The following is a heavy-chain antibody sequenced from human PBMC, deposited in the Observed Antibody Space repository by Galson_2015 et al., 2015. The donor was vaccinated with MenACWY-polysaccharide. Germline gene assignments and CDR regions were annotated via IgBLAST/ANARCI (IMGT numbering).Heavy chain of an antibody. Sequence: SLRLSCAASGFTFSNYWMSWVRQAPGKGLEWVANIKQDESAEYYVDSVRGRFTISRDNAKNSVYLQMSSLRAEDTAVYYCARDNWDDYWGQGTLVTVSS. CDR1: GFTFSNYW. D-gene: IGHD7-27*01. CDR2: IKQDESAE. V-gene: IGHV3-7*01. J-gene: IGHJ4*02. CDR3: ARDNWDDY.